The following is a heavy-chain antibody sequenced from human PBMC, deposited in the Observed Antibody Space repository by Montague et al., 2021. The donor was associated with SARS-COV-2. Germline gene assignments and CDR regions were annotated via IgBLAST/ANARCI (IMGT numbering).Heavy chain of an antibody. CDR3: ARGGGLRNYGMDA. CDR2: IHDGGST. J-gene: IGHJ6*02. Sequence: SLRLSCAASGFTFSNSPMSWVRQAPGKGLDWVSVIHDGGSTYYADSVKGRFTISRDNSKNTLYLQMNSLRAEDTAVYYCARGGGLRNYGMDAWGQGTTVTVSS. D-gene: IGHD5-12*01. V-gene: IGHV3-53*01. CDR1: GFTFSNSP.